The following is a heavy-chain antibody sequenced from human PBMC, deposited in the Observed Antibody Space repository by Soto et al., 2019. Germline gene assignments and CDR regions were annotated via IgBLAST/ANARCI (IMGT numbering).Heavy chain of an antibody. CDR1: GFTFSSYA. Sequence: EVQLLESGGGLVQPGGSLRLSCAASGFTFSSYAMNWVRQAPGKGLEWVSAIRGSGGTTYYADSVKGRFTISRDKSKNTMELQMNSLRAEDKAVYFCAPRIIYGDCSGGSCYQPLDYWVQGTLVTVSS. CDR3: APRIIYGDCSGGSCYQPLDY. J-gene: IGHJ4*02. CDR2: IRGSGGTT. D-gene: IGHD2-15*01. V-gene: IGHV3-23*01.